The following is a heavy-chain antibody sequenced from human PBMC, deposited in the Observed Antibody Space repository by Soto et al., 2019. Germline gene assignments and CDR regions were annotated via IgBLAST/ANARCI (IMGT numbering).Heavy chain of an antibody. CDR3: ARGLDYDSSGYYLDF. Sequence: GGSLRLSCAASGFTFSTYAMHWVRQAPGKGLEWVAFIQYHGINKDYADSVKGRFTISRDNSRNTLYLQMNSLRAEDTAVYYCARGLDYDSSGYYLDFWGQGALVTVSS. D-gene: IGHD3-22*01. CDR2: IQYHGINK. CDR1: GFTFSTYA. J-gene: IGHJ4*02. V-gene: IGHV3-30*02.